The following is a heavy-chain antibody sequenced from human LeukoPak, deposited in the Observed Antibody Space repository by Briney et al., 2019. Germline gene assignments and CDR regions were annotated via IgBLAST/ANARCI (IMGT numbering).Heavy chain of an antibody. CDR1: GFTFSAYW. CDR2: IDSDGSTT. CDR3: AKGLKTAVGPYMGYHYYMDV. J-gene: IGHJ6*03. V-gene: IGHV3-74*03. Sequence: PGGSLRLSCAASGFTFSAYWMHWVRHSPGKGLVWVSRIDSDGSTTTYADSVKGRFTISRDNSKGTLSLQMISLRAEDTALYYCAKGLKTAVGPYMGYHYYMDVWGKGTTVTVSS. D-gene: IGHD5-18*01.